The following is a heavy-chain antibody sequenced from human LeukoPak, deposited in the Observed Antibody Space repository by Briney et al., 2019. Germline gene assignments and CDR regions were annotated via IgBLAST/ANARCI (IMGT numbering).Heavy chain of an antibody. J-gene: IGHJ6*03. Sequence: SETLSLTCTVSGGSISSSSYYWGWIRQPPGKGLEWIGSIYYSGSTYYNPSLKSRVTISVDTSKNQFSLKLSSVTAADTAVYYCARLDDYSNYYYYYYMDVWGKGTTVTVSS. CDR3: ARLDDYSNYYYYYYMDV. CDR2: IYYSGST. CDR1: GGSISSSSYY. D-gene: IGHD4-11*01. V-gene: IGHV4-39*01.